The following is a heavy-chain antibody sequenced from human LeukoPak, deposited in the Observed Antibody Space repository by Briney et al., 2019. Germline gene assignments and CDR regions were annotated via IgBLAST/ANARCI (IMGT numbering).Heavy chain of an antibody. D-gene: IGHD3-10*01. CDR2: IHYTGST. J-gene: IGHJ5*02. CDR3: ARGGYYGSGNDFRFDP. V-gene: IGHV4-59*01. CDR1: GGSISSYY. Sequence: SETLSLTCTVSGGSISSYYWSWIRQSPGKGLECIGYIHYTGSTNYNPSLKSRVTISVETSKNQFSLKLKSVTAADTAVYYCARGGYYGSGNDFRFDPWGQGALVTVSS.